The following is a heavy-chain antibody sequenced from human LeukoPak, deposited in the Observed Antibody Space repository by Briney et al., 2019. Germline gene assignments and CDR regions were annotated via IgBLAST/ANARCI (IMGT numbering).Heavy chain of an antibody. J-gene: IGHJ4*02. V-gene: IGHV1-69*05. CDR3: ARERPPGDSSNWFLEGYFDI. CDR1: GGTFSSYA. D-gene: IGHD6-13*01. CDR2: IIPIFGTA. Sequence: SVKVSCKASGGTFSSYAITWLRQAPGQGLEWMGRIIPIFGTANYAQKFQGRVTITTDESTSTAYMELSTLRSDDTAVYYCARERPPGDSSNWFLEGYFDIWGQGTLVTVSS.